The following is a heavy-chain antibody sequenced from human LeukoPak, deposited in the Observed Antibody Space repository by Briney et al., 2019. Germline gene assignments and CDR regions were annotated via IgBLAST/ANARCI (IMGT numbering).Heavy chain of an antibody. Sequence: PGGSLRLSCATSGFSFSSYAMSWVRQAPGKGLEWVSGINWNGGSTVYADSVKGRFTISRDNAKNSLYLQMNSLRAEDTALYYCARVSGGALDYYYYMDVWGKGTTVTVSS. CDR1: GFSFSSYA. D-gene: IGHD3-16*01. CDR3: ARVSGGALDYYYYMDV. V-gene: IGHV3-20*04. CDR2: INWNGGST. J-gene: IGHJ6*03.